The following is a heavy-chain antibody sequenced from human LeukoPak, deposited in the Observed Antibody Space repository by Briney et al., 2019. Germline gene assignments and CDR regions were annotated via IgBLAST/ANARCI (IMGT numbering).Heavy chain of an antibody. J-gene: IGHJ3*02. V-gene: IGHV3-21*06. CDR1: GFTFSSYG. CDR2: LSGTGRYI. CDR3: ARSLRDAFDI. Sequence: PGGSLRLSCAASGFTFSSYGMNWVRQAPGKGLEWVSSLSGTGRYIYYADLMKGRFTISRDNAKNSLYLQMNSLRAEDTAVYYCARSLRDAFDIWGQGTMVTVSS.